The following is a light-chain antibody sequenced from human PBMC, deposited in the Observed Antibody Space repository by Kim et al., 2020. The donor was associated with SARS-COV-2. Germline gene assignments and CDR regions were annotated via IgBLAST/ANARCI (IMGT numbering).Light chain of an antibody. CDR3: GTWDTSLSAWV. V-gene: IGLV1-51*01. CDR2: DND. J-gene: IGLJ3*02. CDR1: TSNFRNNY. Sequence: QSVLTQPPSVSAAPGQKVTISCSGSTSNFRNNYVSWYQQLPGTAPKLLIYDNDNRPSGIPDRFSGSKSGTSATLGITGLQTGGEADYYCGTWDTSLSAWVFGGGTQLTVL.